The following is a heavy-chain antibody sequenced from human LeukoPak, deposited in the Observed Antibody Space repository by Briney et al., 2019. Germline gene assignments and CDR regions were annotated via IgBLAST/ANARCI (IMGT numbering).Heavy chain of an antibody. V-gene: IGHV3-23*01. CDR3: AKASLRVVVAATDY. CDR1: GFTFSSYA. Sequence: GGSLRLSCAASGFTFSSYAMSWVRQAPGKGLEWVSAISGSGGSTYYADSVKGRFTISRDNSKNTLYLQMNSLRAEDTAVYYCAKASLRVVVAATDYWGQGTLVTVSS. CDR2: ISGSGGST. D-gene: IGHD2-15*01. J-gene: IGHJ4*02.